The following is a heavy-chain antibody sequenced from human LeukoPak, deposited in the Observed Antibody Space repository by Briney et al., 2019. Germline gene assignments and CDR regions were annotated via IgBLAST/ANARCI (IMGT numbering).Heavy chain of an antibody. CDR2: IYNSESA. Sequence: SETLSLTCTVSGGSISSYYWSWIRQPAGKGLEWIGRIYNSESANYNPSLKSRVTMSMDKSKNQFSLKLTSVTAADTAVYYCARGRGDYFDSSGYFFDYWGQGTLVTVSS. CDR3: ARGRGDYFDSSGYFFDY. J-gene: IGHJ4*02. V-gene: IGHV4-4*07. CDR1: GGSISSYY. D-gene: IGHD3-22*01.